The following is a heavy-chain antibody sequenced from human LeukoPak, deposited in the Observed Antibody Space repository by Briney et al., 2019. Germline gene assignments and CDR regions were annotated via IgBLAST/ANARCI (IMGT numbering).Heavy chain of an antibody. CDR2: IYYSGST. D-gene: IGHD6-13*01. V-gene: IGHV4-39*01. Sequence: SETLSLTCTVSGASFSSSTYYWGWIRRPPGKGLEWIGSIYYSGSTYYNPSLKSRVTMSVDTSKNQFSLKLSSVTAADTAVYYCARHAGGISATGTRPFDYWGQGTLVTVSS. CDR1: GASFSSSTYY. CDR3: ARHAGGISATGTRPFDY. J-gene: IGHJ4*02.